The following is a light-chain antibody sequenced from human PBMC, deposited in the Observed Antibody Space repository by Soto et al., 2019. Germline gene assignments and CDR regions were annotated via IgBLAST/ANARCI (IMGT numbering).Light chain of an antibody. CDR1: SSNIVKNH. CDR3: GTWDSSLTTWV. J-gene: IGLJ3*02. V-gene: IGLV1-51*01. Sequence: QSVLTQPPAVSAAPGQRVTISCSGSSSNIVKNHVSWYQQLPGTATKLLIYDNNKRPSGIPDRFSGSKSGTSATLDITGLQTGDEADFYCGTWDSSLTTWVFAGGTKLTVL. CDR2: DNN.